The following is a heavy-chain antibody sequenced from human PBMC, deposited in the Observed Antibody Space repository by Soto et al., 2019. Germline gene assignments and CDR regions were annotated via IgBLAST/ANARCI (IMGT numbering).Heavy chain of an antibody. D-gene: IGHD5-18*01. CDR1: GGSIKSGGYC. V-gene: IGHV4-31*03. Sequence: QVQLQESGPVLLKPSQTLSRTCTVSGGSIKSGGYCWRWIRQHPGKGLDWIGCISYGGSTSYNPSLKSRVTISVDTSKNQFSLKLTSVTAADTAVYSCSRGILVWGQGALITVSS. J-gene: IGHJ4*02. CDR3: SRGILV. CDR2: ISYGGST.